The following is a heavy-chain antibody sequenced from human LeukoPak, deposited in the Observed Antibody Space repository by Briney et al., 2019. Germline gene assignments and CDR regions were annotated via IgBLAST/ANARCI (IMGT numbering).Heavy chain of an antibody. CDR3: ARYCSSTSCYPANDAFDI. D-gene: IGHD2-2*01. J-gene: IGHJ3*02. V-gene: IGHV3-48*03. CDR2: ISSSGSTI. Sequence: PGGSLRLSCAASGFTFSSYEMNWVRQAPGKGLEWVSYISSSGSTIYYADSVKGRFTISRDNVKNSLYLQMNSLRAEDTAVYYCARYCSSTSCYPANDAFDIWGQGTMVTVSS. CDR1: GFTFSSYE.